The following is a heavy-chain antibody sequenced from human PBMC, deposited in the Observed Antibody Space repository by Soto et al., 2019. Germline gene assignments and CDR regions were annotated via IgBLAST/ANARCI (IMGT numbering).Heavy chain of an antibody. CDR1: GFTFSGHS. D-gene: IGHD2-15*01. CDR3: AKGEGYCSETGCKGYFDY. V-gene: IGHV3-23*01. Sequence: EVQLLESGGGLVQPGGSLRLSCAASGFTFSGHSMSWVRQAPGKGLEWVSVVGGGGGNTYYADSVKGQFTISRDNSKNLLYLQMDSVRAEDTAVYYCAKGEGYCSETGCKGYFDYWGQGTLVTVSS. CDR2: VGGGGGNT. J-gene: IGHJ4*02.